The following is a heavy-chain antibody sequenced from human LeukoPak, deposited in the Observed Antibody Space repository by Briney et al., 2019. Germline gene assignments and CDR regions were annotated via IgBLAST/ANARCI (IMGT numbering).Heavy chain of an antibody. CDR3: ARADLSGSYFHPHFLDY. CDR1: GFSFSSYG. CDR2: ISDSSSYI. J-gene: IGHJ4*02. Sequence: GGSLRLSCAASGFSFSSYGISWVRQAPGKGLEWVSSISDSSSYIYYADSVRGRFTISRDNAKNSLYLQMNSLRAEDTAMYYCARADLSGSYFHPHFLDYWGQGTLVTVSS. D-gene: IGHD1-26*01. V-gene: IGHV3-21*01.